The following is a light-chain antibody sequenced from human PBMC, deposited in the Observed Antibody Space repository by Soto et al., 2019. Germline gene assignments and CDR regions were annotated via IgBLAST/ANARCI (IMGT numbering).Light chain of an antibody. CDR2: DVT. J-gene: IGLJ1*01. CDR3: VSFTSSTTYV. V-gene: IGLV2-14*01. CDR1: SSDGGGSNH. Sequence: QSVLTQPASVSDSPGRSITISGTGTSSDGGGSNHVSWYQQHPGKAPKLMIYDVTNRPSGVSHRFSGSKSGSTASLIISGLQAEDEADYYCVSFTSSTTYVFGTGTKVTVL.